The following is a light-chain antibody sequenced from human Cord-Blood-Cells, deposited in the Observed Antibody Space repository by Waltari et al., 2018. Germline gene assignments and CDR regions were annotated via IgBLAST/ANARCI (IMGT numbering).Light chain of an antibody. CDR2: GNS. V-gene: IGLV1-40*01. J-gene: IGLJ1*01. Sequence: QSVLTQPPSVSGAPGQRVTIPCTGSSSNIGAGYAVHWYQPLPGTAPNLLIYGNSNRPSGVPDRFSGSKSGTSASLAITGLQAEDEADYYCQSYDSSLSAYVFGTGTKVTVL. CDR3: QSYDSSLSAYV. CDR1: SSNIGAGYA.